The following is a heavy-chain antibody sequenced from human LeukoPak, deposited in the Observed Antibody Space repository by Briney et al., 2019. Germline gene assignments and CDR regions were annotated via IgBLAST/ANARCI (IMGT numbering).Heavy chain of an antibody. J-gene: IGHJ4*02. V-gene: IGHV4-4*09. D-gene: IGHD6-6*01. CDR3: ARHWYSSSSFDY. CDR1: GGSISSYY. CDR2: IYTSGCT. Sequence: PSETLSLTCTVSGGSISSYYWSWIRQPPGKGLEWIGYIYTSGCTNYNPSLKSRVTISVDTSKNQFSLKLSSVTAADTAVYYCARHWYSSSSFDYWGQGTLVTVSS.